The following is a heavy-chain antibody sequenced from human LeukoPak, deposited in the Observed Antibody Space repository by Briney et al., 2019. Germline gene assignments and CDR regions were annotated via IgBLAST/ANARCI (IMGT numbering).Heavy chain of an antibody. J-gene: IGHJ4*02. Sequence: EGSLRLSCAASGLTFSSYAMSWVRQAPGKGLEWVSSISGSGGSTYYADSVKGRFTISRDNSKNTLYLQMNSLRAEDTAVYYCAKGGYDYVWGSYRHSPGYWGQGTLVTVSS. V-gene: IGHV3-23*01. CDR2: ISGSGGST. D-gene: IGHD3-16*02. CDR3: AKGGYDYVWGSYRHSPGY. CDR1: GLTFSSYA.